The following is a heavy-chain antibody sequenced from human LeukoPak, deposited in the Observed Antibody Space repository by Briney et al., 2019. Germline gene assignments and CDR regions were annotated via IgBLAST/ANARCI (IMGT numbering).Heavy chain of an antibody. CDR2: ISSSSSYI. V-gene: IGHV3-21*01. Sequence: GGSLRLFCAASGFPFSSYSMNWVRQDPGKGLEWVSSISSSSSYIYYADSVKGRFTISRDNAKHSLYLQMNSLRAEDTAVYYCARAPSDIVATCLDYWGQGTLVTVSS. CDR3: ARAPSDIVATCLDY. D-gene: IGHD5-12*01. CDR1: GFPFSSYS. J-gene: IGHJ4*02.